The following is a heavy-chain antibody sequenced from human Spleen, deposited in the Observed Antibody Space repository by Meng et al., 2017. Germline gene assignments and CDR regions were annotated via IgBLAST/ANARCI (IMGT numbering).Heavy chain of an antibody. CDR3: AKVSRGNSIDMFFDD. Sequence: EVQLLESGGGLVQPGGSLRLSCAASGFTFTNYAMNWVRQAPGKGLEWVSSIRSSGDETYYTDSVKGRFTISRDISKNMLSLQMNSLRAEDTAVYFCAKVSRGNSIDMFFDDWGQGTLVTVSS. V-gene: IGHV3-23*01. J-gene: IGHJ4*02. CDR2: IRSSGDET. CDR1: GFTFTNYA. D-gene: IGHD3-10*02.